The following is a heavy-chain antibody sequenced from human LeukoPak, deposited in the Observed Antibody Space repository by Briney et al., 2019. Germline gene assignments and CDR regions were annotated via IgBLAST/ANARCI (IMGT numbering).Heavy chain of an antibody. CDR1: GFTFSSYE. D-gene: IGHD2-2*01. J-gene: IGHJ4*02. V-gene: IGHV3-48*03. CDR2: ISSSGSTI. CDR3: ASGHCSSTSCYPFDY. Sequence: GGSLRLPCAASGFTFSSYEMNWVRQAPGKGLEWVSYISSSGSTIYYADSVKGRFTISRDNAKKSLYLQMNSLRAEDTAVYYCASGHCSSTSCYPFDYWGQGTLVTVSS.